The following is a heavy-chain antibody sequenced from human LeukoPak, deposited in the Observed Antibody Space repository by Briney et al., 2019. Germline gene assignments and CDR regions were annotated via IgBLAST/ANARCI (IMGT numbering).Heavy chain of an antibody. CDR1: GYTFTGNY. D-gene: IGHD3-10*01. J-gene: IGHJ4*02. CDR2: ISAYNGNT. CDR3: ARERPKSLLWFGEPPDY. Sequence: GASVKVSCKASGYTFTGNYIHWVRQAPGQGLEWMGWISAYNGNTNYAQKLQGRVTMTTDTSTSTAYMELRSLRSDDTAVYYCARERPKSLLWFGEPPDYWGQGTLVTVSS. V-gene: IGHV1-18*04.